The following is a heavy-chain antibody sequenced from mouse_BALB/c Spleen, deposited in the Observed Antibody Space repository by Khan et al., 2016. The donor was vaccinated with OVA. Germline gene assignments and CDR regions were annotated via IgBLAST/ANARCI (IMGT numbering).Heavy chain of an antibody. V-gene: IGHV1-77*01. CDR3: ARSGYGSLGY. CDR2: IYPGSGST. CDR1: GYTFTDYI. J-gene: IGHJ2*01. Sequence: QVQLKQSGPVLVKPGASVKMSCKASGYTFTDYIINWVRQRTGQGLEWIGQIYPGSGSTYYNEKVKGKATLTADKSSNTAYMQLRSLTSEDSAVYFCARSGYGSLGYWGQGTTLTVSS. D-gene: IGHD1-1*01.